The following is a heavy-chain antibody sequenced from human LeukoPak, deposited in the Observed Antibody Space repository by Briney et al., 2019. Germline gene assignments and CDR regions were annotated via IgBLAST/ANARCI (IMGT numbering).Heavy chain of an antibody. Sequence: GGSLRLSCAASGFTFSSYSMNWVRQAQGKGWGWASSISSSSSYIYYADSVKGRFTISRDNAKNSLYLQMNSLRAEDTAVYYCAREEEYSYGYCDYWGQGTLVTVSS. J-gene: IGHJ4*02. CDR1: GFTFSSYS. CDR2: ISSSSSYI. V-gene: IGHV3-21*01. D-gene: IGHD5-18*01. CDR3: AREEEYSYGYCDY.